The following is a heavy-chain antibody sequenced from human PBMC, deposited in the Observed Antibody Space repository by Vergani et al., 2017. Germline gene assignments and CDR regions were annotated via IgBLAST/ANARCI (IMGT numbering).Heavy chain of an antibody. D-gene: IGHD3-9*01. CDR2: IWESGSDK. J-gene: IGHJ5*01. CDR3: AIARCIETCYMSNWLDS. Sequence: VQLVESGGALVQPGGSLRLSCAASGSTFNSYSMGWVRQAPGKGLAWVANIWESGSDKFYVDSVRGRFTISRDNAKNSLYLQMNSLRVEDTGVYYCAIARCIETCYMSNWLDSWGQGTLVTVSS. V-gene: IGHV3-7*01. CDR1: GSTFNSYS.